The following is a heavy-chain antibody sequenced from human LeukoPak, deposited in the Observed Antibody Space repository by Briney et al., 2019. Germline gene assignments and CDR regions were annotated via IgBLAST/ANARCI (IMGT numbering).Heavy chain of an antibody. CDR2: VSASGGRT. J-gene: IGHJ4*02. CDR1: GFTFSNYD. D-gene: IGHD2-15*01. CDR3: ANGGWLDY. V-gene: IGHV3-23*01. Sequence: PGGSLRLSCAASGFTFSNYDMSWVCQAPGKGLEWVSVVSASGGRTDYADSVKGRFTVSRDSSKDILYLQMNSLRADDTAVYYCANGGWLDYWGQGTLVTVSS.